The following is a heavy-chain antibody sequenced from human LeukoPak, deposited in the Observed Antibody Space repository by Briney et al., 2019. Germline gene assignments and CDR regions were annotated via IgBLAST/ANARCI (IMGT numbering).Heavy chain of an antibody. CDR3: ARYRPAAGLDY. Sequence: GGSLRLSCAASGFTFSNYGMHWVRQASVKVLEWVAVIWYDGSNKYYADSVKGRFTISRDNSKNTLYLQMSSLRAEDTAVYYCARYRPAAGLDYWGQGTLVTVSS. J-gene: IGHJ4*02. CDR1: GFTFSNYG. D-gene: IGHD6-13*01. CDR2: IWYDGSNK. V-gene: IGHV3-33*01.